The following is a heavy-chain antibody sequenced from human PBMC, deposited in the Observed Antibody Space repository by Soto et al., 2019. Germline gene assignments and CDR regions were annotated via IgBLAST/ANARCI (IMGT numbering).Heavy chain of an antibody. D-gene: IGHD4-17*01. Sequence: QLQLQESGPGLVKPSETLSLTCTVSGGSISSSSYYWGWIRQPPGKGLEWIGSIYYSGSTYYNPSLKSRVTISVDTSKNQFSLKLSSVTAADTAVYYCCYGDYEEDAFDIWGQGTMVTVSS. J-gene: IGHJ3*02. CDR3: CYGDYEEDAFDI. V-gene: IGHV4-39*01. CDR1: GGSISSSSYY. CDR2: IYYSGST.